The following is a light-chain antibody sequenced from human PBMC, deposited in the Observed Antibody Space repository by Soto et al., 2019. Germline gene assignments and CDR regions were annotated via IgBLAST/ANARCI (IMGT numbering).Light chain of an antibody. CDR1: RSDIGDSNF. CDR3: ASFISGTILV. CDR2: EVN. Sequence: QSALTQPASVSGSAGQSVTISCTGPRSDIGDSNFISWYQHSPGKAPRLLIYEVNNRPSGVSRRFSGSKAGNTASLTISGLLDDDEADDFCASFISGTILVFGSGTKLTVL. V-gene: IGLV2-14*01. J-gene: IGLJ1*01.